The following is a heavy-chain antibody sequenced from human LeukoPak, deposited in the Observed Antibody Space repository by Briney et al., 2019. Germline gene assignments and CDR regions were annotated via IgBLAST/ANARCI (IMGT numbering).Heavy chain of an antibody. Sequence: PGGSLRLSCAASGFTFSTYSMNWVRQAPGKGLEWVSYISSSSSSIYYTDSVKGRFTISRDNAKNSLYLQMNSLRAEDTAVYYCARDVRSGSYHIDYWGQGTLVTVSS. V-gene: IGHV3-21*05. D-gene: IGHD3-10*01. CDR3: ARDVRSGSYHIDY. CDR1: GFTFSTYS. CDR2: ISSSSSSI. J-gene: IGHJ4*02.